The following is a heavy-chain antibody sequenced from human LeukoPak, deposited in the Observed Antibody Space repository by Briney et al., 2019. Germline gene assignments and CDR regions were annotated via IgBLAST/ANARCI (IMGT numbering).Heavy chain of an antibody. D-gene: IGHD4-23*01. CDR1: GDSISSSGYF. V-gene: IGHV4-39*07. J-gene: IGHJ3*02. Sequence: SETLSLTCTVSGDSISSSGYFWGWIRQPPGKGLEYIGSIYYSGSTYYNPSLKSRATISVDTSKNQFSLKLSSVTAADTAVYYCARVNAVKTRFRALDIWGQGTMVTVSS. CDR2: IYYSGST. CDR3: ARVNAVKTRFRALDI.